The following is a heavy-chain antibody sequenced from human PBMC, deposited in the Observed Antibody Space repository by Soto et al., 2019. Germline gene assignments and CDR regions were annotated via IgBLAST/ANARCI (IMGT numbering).Heavy chain of an antibody. CDR3: ARDRVIWVREGFDY. CDR2: IYHSGST. V-gene: IGHV4-4*02. CDR1: GDSISSTNW. D-gene: IGHD3-10*01. J-gene: IGHJ4*02. Sequence: QVQLQESGPGLVKPSGTLSLTCVVSGDSISSTNWWSWVRQPPGKGLEWIGEIYHSGSTNYNPSLKKRVSISLDKSRNQFSLKRSAVTAADTAVYYCARDRVIWVREGFDYWGQGTLVTVSS.